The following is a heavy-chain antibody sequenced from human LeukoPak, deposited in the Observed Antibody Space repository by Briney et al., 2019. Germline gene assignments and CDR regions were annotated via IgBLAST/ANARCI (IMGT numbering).Heavy chain of an antibody. CDR2: INPNSGGT. Sequence: ASVTVSCKASGGTFSSYAISWVRQAPGQGLEWMGWINPNSGGTNYAQKFQGWVTMTRDTSISTAYMELSRLRSDDTAVYYCARNTIWTGYYAFDFWGQGTLVTVSS. J-gene: IGHJ3*01. D-gene: IGHD3/OR15-3a*01. CDR1: GGTFSSYA. CDR3: ARNTIWTGYYAFDF. V-gene: IGHV1-2*04.